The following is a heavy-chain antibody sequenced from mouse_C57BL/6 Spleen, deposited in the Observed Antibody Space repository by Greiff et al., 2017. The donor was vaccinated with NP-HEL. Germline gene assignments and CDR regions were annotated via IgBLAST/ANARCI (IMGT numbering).Heavy chain of an antibody. CDR1: GYTFTDYY. CDR2: INPNNGGT. V-gene: IGHV1-26*01. Sequence: EVQLQQSGPELVKPGASVKISCKASGYTFTDYYMNWVKQSHGKSLEWIGDINPNNGGTSYNQKFKGKATLTVDKSSSTAYMELRSLTSEDSAVYYCARKKKGPHDYWGQGTTLTVAS. J-gene: IGHJ2*01. D-gene: IGHD3-3*01. CDR3: ARKKKGPHDY.